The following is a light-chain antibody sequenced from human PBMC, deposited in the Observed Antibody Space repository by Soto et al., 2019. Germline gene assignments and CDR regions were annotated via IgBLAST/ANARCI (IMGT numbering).Light chain of an antibody. CDR1: QALSNY. V-gene: IGKV1-9*01. CDR2: PAS. CDR3: QQLNSYPLT. Sequence: DIQLTQSPSVLSASVGDTVTITCRASQALSNYLAWYQQKPGKAPDLLIYPASTLQSGVPSRFSGSGSGTEFTLTISSLQPEDFATYYCQQLNSYPLTFGGGTKVDIK. J-gene: IGKJ4*01.